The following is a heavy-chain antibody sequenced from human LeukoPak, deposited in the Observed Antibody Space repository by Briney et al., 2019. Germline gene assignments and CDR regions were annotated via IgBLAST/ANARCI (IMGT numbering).Heavy chain of an antibody. V-gene: IGHV3-66*01. CDR3: ARVNSGSSSHFEY. CDR2: IYSGGST. CDR1: GFTFSSNY. J-gene: IGHJ4*02. Sequence: GGSLRLSCAASGFTFSSNYMSWVRQAPGKGLEWVSVIYSGGSTYYADSVKGRFTISRDNYKNTLYLQMNSLRAEDTAVYYCARVNSGSSSHFEYWGQGTLVTVSS. D-gene: IGHD1-26*01.